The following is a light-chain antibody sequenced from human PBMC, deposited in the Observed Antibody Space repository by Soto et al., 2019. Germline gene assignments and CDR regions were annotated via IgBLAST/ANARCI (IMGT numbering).Light chain of an antibody. CDR3: QQRSDSIT. CDR2: DAS. Sequence: IVLTQSPDTLSLSPGDRAILSCWASHSVTTHLAWFQQRPGQTPRLLIYDASTRAPGIPARFSGRGSGADFTLTISSLEPEDFAVYYCQQRSDSITFGQGTRLEIK. V-gene: IGKV3-11*01. J-gene: IGKJ5*01. CDR1: HSVTTH.